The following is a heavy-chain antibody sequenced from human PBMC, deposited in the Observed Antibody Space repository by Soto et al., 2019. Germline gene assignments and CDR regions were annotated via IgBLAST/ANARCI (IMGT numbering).Heavy chain of an antibody. CDR3: ARDVGYSSSWDLDY. Sequence: ASVKVSCKASGYTFTGYYMHWVRQAPGQGLEWMGWINPNSGGTNYAQKFQGWATMTRDTSISTAYMELSRLRSDDTAVYYCARDVGYSSSWDLDYWGQGTLVTVSS. J-gene: IGHJ4*02. D-gene: IGHD6-13*01. CDR1: GYTFTGYY. CDR2: INPNSGGT. V-gene: IGHV1-2*04.